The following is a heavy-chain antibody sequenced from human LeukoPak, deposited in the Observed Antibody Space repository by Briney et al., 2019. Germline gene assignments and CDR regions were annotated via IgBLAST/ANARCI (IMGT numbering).Heavy chain of an antibody. V-gene: IGHV4-59*08. D-gene: IGHD3-3*01. CDR3: ARAYYDFWSGSRYWYFQL. CDR2: IYYSGST. Sequence: SETLSLTCTVSSGSISSYYWSWIRQPPGKGLEWIGYIYYSGSTNYNPSLKSRVTISVDTSKNQFSLKLSSVTAADTAVYYCARAYYDFWSGSRYWYFQLWGRGTLVTVSS. CDR1: SGSISSYY. J-gene: IGHJ2*01.